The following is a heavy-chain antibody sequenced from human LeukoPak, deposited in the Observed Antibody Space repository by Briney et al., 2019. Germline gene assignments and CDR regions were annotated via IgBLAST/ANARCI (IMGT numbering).Heavy chain of an antibody. Sequence: ASVKVSFKASGYTFTGYYMHWVRQAPGQGLEWMGWINPNNGGTNYAQKFQDRVTMTRDTFISTAYMDLSRLRSDDTAVYYCTVNYYDSRSLSFDYWGQGTLVTVSS. CDR1: GYTFTGYY. CDR2: INPNNGGT. CDR3: TVNYYDSRSLSFDY. D-gene: IGHD3-22*01. J-gene: IGHJ4*02. V-gene: IGHV1-2*02.